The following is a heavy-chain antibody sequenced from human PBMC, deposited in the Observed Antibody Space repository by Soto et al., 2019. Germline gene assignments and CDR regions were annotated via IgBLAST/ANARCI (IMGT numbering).Heavy chain of an antibody. CDR1: GYAFTTYG. CDR3: ARGRYGDY. J-gene: IGHJ4*02. V-gene: IGHV1-18*01. Sequence: QVHLVQSGAEVKKPGGSVKVSCKGSGYAFTTYGITWVRLAPGQGLEWMGWISAHNGNTNYAQKLQGRVTVTRDTSTSTAYMELRSLRSDDTAVYYCARGRYGDYWGQGALVTVSS. D-gene: IGHD1-1*01. CDR2: ISAHNGNT.